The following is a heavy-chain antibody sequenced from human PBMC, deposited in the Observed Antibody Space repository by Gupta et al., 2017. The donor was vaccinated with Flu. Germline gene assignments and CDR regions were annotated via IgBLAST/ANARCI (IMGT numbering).Heavy chain of an antibody. J-gene: IGHJ4*02. D-gene: IGHD1-26*01. CDR3: AVGKGKFRAFHLEY. CDR1: GYSLSDSG. CDR2: VSGYNGKT. V-gene: IGHV1-18*01. Sequence: VQVIQSGGEVKKSGASVKVSCEAPGYSLSDSGVTWMRRALGQGLEWMGWVSGYNGKTMYGQPFQGRITMTADTSSSTAYMDLRSLTSDDTAVYYCAVGKGKFRAFHLEYWGQGTPITVAS.